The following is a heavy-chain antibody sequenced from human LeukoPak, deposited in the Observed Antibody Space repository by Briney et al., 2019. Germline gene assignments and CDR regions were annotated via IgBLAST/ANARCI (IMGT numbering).Heavy chain of an antibody. CDR2: IWYDGSNK. J-gene: IGHJ4*02. Sequence: GRSLRLSCAASGFTFSSYGMHWVRQAPGKGLEWVAVIWYDGSNKYYADSVKGRLTISRDKSKNTLYLQMNSLRAEDTAVYYCARDNDYGDYGIDYWGQGTLVTVSS. V-gene: IGHV3-33*01. CDR1: GFTFSSYG. D-gene: IGHD4-17*01. CDR3: ARDNDYGDYGIDY.